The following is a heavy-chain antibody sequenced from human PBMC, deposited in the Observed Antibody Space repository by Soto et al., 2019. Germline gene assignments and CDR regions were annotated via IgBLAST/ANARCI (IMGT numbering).Heavy chain of an antibody. CDR2: IIPILGIA. CDR1: GGTFSSYT. D-gene: IGHD1-1*01. CDR3: ARDRTAKLERDYFDY. J-gene: IGHJ4*02. V-gene: IGHV1-69*08. Sequence: QVQLVQSGAEVKKPGSSVKVSCKASGGTFSSYTISWVRQAPGQGLEWMGRIIPILGIANYAQKFQGRVTITADKSTSTAYMELSSLRSEDTAVYYCARDRTAKLERDYFDYWGQGTLVTVSS.